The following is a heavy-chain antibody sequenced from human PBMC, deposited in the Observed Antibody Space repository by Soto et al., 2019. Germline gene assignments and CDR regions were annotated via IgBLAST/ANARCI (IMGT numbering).Heavy chain of an antibody. CDR3: GGGGYCSSTSCLRNYYYYYGMDV. V-gene: IGHV1-69*13. CDR1: GGTFSSYA. D-gene: IGHD2-2*03. J-gene: IGHJ6*02. CDR2: IIPIFGTA. Sequence: SVKVSCKASGGTFSSYAISWVRQAPGQGLEWMGGIIPIFGTANYAQKFQGRVTITADESTSTAYMELSSLRSEDTAVYYCGGGGYCSSTSCLRNYYYYYGMDVWGQGTTVTVSS.